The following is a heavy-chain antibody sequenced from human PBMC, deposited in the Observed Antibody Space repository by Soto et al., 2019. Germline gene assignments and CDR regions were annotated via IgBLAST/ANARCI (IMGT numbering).Heavy chain of an antibody. CDR3: ARVPGP. CDR1: GGSFSDYSHF. Sequence: NPSETLSLTCAVYGGSFSDYSHFWGWIRQPPGKGLEWIGEIDHSGNTNYNPSLKSRVTISLDTSKNQFSLRVNSVTAADTAVYYCARVPGPWGQGTLVTVSS. J-gene: IGHJ5*02. CDR2: IDHSGNT. V-gene: IGHV4-34*01.